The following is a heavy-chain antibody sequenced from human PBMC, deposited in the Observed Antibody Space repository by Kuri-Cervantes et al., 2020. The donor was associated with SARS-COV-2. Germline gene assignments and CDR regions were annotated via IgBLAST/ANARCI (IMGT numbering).Heavy chain of an antibody. J-gene: IGHJ6*03. D-gene: IGHD3-3*01. V-gene: IGHV4-38-2*02. CDR2: IYHSGST. CDR1: GYSISSGYY. CDR3: ARLRKIYDYWGGRGYFYYYMDV. Sequence: SETLSLTCTVSGYSISSGYYWGWIRQPPGKGLEWIGSIYHSGSTYYNPSLKSRVTISVDTSKNQFSLKLSSVTAADTAVYYCARLRKIYDYWGGRGYFYYYMDVWGKGTTVTVSS.